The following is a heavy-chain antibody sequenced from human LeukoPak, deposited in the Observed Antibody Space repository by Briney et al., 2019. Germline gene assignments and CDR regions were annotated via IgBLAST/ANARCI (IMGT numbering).Heavy chain of an antibody. CDR3: ARITPGWFDP. CDR2: IYHSGST. Sequence: SETLSLTCTVSGYSISSGYYWGWIRQPPGKGLEWIGSIYHSGSTYYNPSLKSRVTISVDTSKNQFSLKLSSVTAADTAVYYCARITPGWFDPWGQGTLVTVSS. J-gene: IGHJ5*02. CDR1: GYSISSGYY. V-gene: IGHV4-38-2*02. D-gene: IGHD1-14*01.